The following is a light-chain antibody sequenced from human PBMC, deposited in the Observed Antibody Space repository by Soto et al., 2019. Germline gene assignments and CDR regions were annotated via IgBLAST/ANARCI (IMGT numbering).Light chain of an antibody. Sequence: QSVLTQPASVSGSPGQSIIISCTGTSSDADAYNYVSWYQHHPGKAPKLLIYDVSNRPSGISNRFSGSKSGNTASLTISGLQPEDEADYFCSSYTSSTILFGAGTKVTVL. CDR1: SSDADAYNY. CDR3: SSYTSSTIL. CDR2: DVS. J-gene: IGLJ2*01. V-gene: IGLV2-14*03.